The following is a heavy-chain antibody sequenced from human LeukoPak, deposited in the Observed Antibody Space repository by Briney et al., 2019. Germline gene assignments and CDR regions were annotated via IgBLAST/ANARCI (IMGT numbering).Heavy chain of an antibody. Sequence: SETLSLTCAVYGGSFSGYYWSWIRQPPGKGLEWIGEINHSGSTNYNPSLKSRVTISVDTSKNQFSLKLSSVTAADTAVYYCARLNEYYYDSSGYYYIIQAFDYWGQGHLVSVSS. CDR2: INHSGST. J-gene: IGHJ4*02. CDR1: GGSFSGYY. CDR3: ARLNEYYYDSSGYYYIIQAFDY. V-gene: IGHV4-34*01. D-gene: IGHD3-22*01.